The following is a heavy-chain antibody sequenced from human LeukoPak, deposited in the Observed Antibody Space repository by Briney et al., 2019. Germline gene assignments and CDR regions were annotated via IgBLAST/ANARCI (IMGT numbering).Heavy chain of an antibody. D-gene: IGHD1-7*01. CDR1: GFTFSSYG. V-gene: IGHV3-23*01. J-gene: IGHJ4*02. Sequence: GGSLRLSCAASGFTFSSYGMSWVRQAPGKGLEWVSAISGSGGSTYYADSVKGRFTISRDNSKNTLYLQMNSLRAEDTAFYYCARAGLYNWNYEGTTYFDFWGQGTLVTVSA. CDR3: ARAGLYNWNYEGTTYFDF. CDR2: ISGSGGST.